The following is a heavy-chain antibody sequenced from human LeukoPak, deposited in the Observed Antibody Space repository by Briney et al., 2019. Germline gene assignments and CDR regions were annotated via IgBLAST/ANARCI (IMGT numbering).Heavy chain of an antibody. Sequence: GGSLRLSCAAAGFNFSSYWMTWVRQAPGKGLEWVANIKEDGSERYYVDSVKGRFTISRDNAKNSLYLQMNSLRAVDTAVYFCARPTTVTMVDAFNIWGLGTMVTVSS. CDR2: IKEDGSER. CDR1: GFNFSSYW. J-gene: IGHJ3*02. CDR3: ARPTTVTMVDAFNI. V-gene: IGHV3-7*04. D-gene: IGHD4-17*01.